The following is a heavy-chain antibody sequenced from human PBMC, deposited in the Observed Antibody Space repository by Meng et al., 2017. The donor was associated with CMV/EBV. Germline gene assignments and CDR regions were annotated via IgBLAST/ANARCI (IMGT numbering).Heavy chain of an antibody. CDR3: AREIGYYDSSGYIDY. Sequence: GGSLRLSCAASGFTFSSYWMSWVRQAPGKGLEWVSYISSSGSTIYYADSVKGRFTISRDNAKNSLYLQMNSLRAEDTAVYYCAREIGYYDSSGYIDYWGQGTLVTVSS. V-gene: IGHV3-48*04. J-gene: IGHJ4*02. CDR2: ISSSGSTI. D-gene: IGHD3-22*01. CDR1: GFTFSSYW.